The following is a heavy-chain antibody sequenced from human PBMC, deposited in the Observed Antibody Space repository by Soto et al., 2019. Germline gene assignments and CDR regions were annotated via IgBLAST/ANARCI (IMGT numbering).Heavy chain of an antibody. V-gene: IGHV5-51*01. CDR3: ARRYNSGWFFDY. CDR1: GYSFTKYW. CDR2: IYPGDSDA. Sequence: GESLKISCQGSGYSFTKYWIGWVRQMPGKGLEWMGIIYPGDSDARYSPSFQGQVIISADKSINTASLKLSSVTAADTAVYYCARRYNSGWFFDYWGQGTLVTVSS. D-gene: IGHD6-19*01. J-gene: IGHJ4*02.